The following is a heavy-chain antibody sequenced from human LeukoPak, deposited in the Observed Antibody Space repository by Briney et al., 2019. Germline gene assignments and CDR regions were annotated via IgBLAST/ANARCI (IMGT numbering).Heavy chain of an antibody. D-gene: IGHD2-15*01. J-gene: IGHJ4*02. CDR1: GGSLSGYY. Sequence: SETLSLTCAVYGGSLSGYYWSWIRQPPGKGLEWIGEINHSGSTNYNPSLKSRVTISVDTSKNQFSLKLSSVTAADTAVYYCARGRRNTFTGSGPHGNKTYNFDYWGQGTLVTVSS. CDR3: ARGRRNTFTGSGPHGNKTYNFDY. V-gene: IGHV4-34*01. CDR2: INHSGST.